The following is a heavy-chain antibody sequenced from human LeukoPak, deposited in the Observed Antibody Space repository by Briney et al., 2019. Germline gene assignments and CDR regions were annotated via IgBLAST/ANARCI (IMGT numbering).Heavy chain of an antibody. D-gene: IGHD3-16*01. CDR1: GGSISSYY. V-gene: IGHV4-59*08. CDR2: IYYSGST. Sequence: SETLSLTCTVSGGSISSYYCSWTRKPPGKGLEWIGYIYYSGSTYSNPSLKSRVTISVDTTKNQFSLKVCSVTAVSTALYSRARLIPSRRRMDYWGQGALVTVSS. J-gene: IGHJ4*02. CDR3: ARLIPSRRRMDY.